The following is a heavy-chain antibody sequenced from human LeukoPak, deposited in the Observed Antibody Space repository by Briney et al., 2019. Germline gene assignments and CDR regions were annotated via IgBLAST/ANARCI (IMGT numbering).Heavy chain of an antibody. Sequence: GASVKVSCKASGYTFTSYGISWVRQAPGQGLEWMGWISAYNGNTNYAQKLQGRVTMTTDTSTSTAYMELRSLRSDDTAVYYCARNEEGYCSSTSCYGNWSDPWGQGTLVTVSS. CDR2: ISAYNGNT. V-gene: IGHV1-18*01. CDR1: GYTFTSYG. CDR3: ARNEEGYCSSTSCYGNWSDP. J-gene: IGHJ5*02. D-gene: IGHD2-2*01.